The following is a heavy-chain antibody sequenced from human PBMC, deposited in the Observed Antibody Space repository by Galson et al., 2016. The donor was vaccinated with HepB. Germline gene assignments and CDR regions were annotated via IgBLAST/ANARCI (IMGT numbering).Heavy chain of an antibody. CDR3: AATTVGSGGTRRFDH. CDR2: VSPNGGEE. J-gene: IGHJ4*01. D-gene: IGHD4-11*01. Sequence: SLRLSCAASGFTFTNYWMNWVRQTPGKGLEWVANVSPNGGEEYYVDSVKGRFTISRDNAGTSLFIQMDSMRVDDTAVYYCAATTVGSGGTRRFDHWGHGILVTVSS. CDR1: GFTFTNYW. V-gene: IGHV3-7*02.